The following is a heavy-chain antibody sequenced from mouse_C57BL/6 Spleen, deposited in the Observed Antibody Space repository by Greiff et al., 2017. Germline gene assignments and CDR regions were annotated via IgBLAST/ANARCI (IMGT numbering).Heavy chain of an antibody. J-gene: IGHJ4*01. D-gene: IGHD2-4*01. Sequence: VHLVESGPGLVQPSQSLSITCTVSGFSLTSYGVHWVRQSPGKGLEWLGVIWRGGSTDYNAAFMSRLSITKDNSKSQVFFKMNSLQADDTAIYYCAKGTDYDYDEDAMDYWGQGTSVTVSS. CDR1: GFSLTSYG. CDR3: AKGTDYDYDEDAMDY. CDR2: IWRGGST. V-gene: IGHV2-5*01.